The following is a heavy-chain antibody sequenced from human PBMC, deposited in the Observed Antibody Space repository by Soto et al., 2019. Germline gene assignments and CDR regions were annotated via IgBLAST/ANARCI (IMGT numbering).Heavy chain of an antibody. D-gene: IGHD6-13*01. CDR1: GYTFTSYA. CDR2: INAGNGNT. Sequence: ASVKVSCKASGYTFTSYAMHWVRQAPGQRLEWMGWINAGNGNTKYSQKFQGRVTITRDTSASTAYMELSSLRSEDTAVYYCARGSIAAAGTASYFDYWGQGTLVTVSS. J-gene: IGHJ4*02. V-gene: IGHV1-3*01. CDR3: ARGSIAAAGTASYFDY.